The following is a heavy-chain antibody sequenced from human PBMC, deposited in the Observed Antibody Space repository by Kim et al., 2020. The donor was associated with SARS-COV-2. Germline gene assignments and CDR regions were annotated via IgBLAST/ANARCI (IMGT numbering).Heavy chain of an antibody. CDR3: AKDTGDYVWGSYPDY. V-gene: IGHV3-30*02. Sequence: DSVKGRFTISRDNSKNTLYLQMNSLRAEDTAVYYCAKDTGDYVWGSYPDYWGQGTLVTVSS. J-gene: IGHJ4*02. D-gene: IGHD3-16*02.